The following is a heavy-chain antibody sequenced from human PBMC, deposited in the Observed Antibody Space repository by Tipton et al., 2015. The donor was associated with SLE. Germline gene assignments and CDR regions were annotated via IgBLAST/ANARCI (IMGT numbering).Heavy chain of an antibody. CDR2: INHSGST. D-gene: IGHD1-26*01. Sequence: LRLSCAVYGGSFSGYYWSWIRQPPGKGLEWIGEINHSGSTNYNPSLKSRVTISVDTSKNQFSLRLSSVTAADTAVYYCARGRGQWELRGWFDPWGQGTLVTVSS. CDR1: GGSFSGYY. V-gene: IGHV4-34*01. CDR3: ARGRGQWELRGWFDP. J-gene: IGHJ5*02.